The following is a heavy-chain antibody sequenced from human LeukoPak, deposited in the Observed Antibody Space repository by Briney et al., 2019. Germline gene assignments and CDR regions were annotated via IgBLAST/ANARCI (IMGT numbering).Heavy chain of an antibody. V-gene: IGHV4-4*07. Sequence: PSETLSLTCTVSGGSISSYYWTWIRQPAGKGLEWLGRIYSSGSTNYNPSLKSRVTLSVDMSKNQFSLKLTSVTAADTAVYYCARGQHDFDPWXXGTLVTVSS. D-gene: IGHD3-3*01. CDR1: GGSISSYY. CDR3: ARGQHDFDP. J-gene: IGHJ5*02. CDR2: IYSSGST.